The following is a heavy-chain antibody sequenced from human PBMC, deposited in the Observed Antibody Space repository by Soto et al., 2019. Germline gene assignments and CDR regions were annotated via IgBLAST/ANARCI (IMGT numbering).Heavy chain of an antibody. CDR1: VGSISSGDYY. Sequence: SETLSLTCTVSVGSISSGDYYWSWTCQPPGKGLEWIGYIYYSGTTHYNPSLNSRFTISIDTSRNPFSLNLNSVTAADTAVYSCARISSAGTTRSFDIWGQGTMVSVSS. CDR2: IYYSGTT. CDR3: ARISSAGTTRSFDI. V-gene: IGHV4-30-4*01. D-gene: IGHD1-1*01. J-gene: IGHJ3*02.